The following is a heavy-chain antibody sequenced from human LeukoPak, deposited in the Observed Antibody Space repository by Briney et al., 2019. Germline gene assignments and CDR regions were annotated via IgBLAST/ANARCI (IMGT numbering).Heavy chain of an antibody. CDR3: AGPGWPGYYYGRDV. J-gene: IGHJ6*02. D-gene: IGHD2-15*01. V-gene: IGHV2-70*13. Sequence: SGPALVKPTQTLTLTCTFSGFSLSTSGMCVSWIRQPPGKALEWLAVIDWDDDKYYSTSLKTRLTISKDTSKNQVVLTMTNMDPGDTAPFFWAGPGWPGYYYGRDVGGQGTTFTVSS. CDR1: GFSLSTSGMC. CDR2: IDWDDDK.